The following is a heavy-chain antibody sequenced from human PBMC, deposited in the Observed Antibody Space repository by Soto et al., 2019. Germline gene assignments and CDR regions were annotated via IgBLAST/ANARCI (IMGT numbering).Heavy chain of an antibody. CDR3: ARGLVGHWFDP. D-gene: IGHD3-10*01. Sequence: SETLSLTCAVYGGSFSGYYWSWIRQPPGKGLEWIGEINHSGSTNYNPSLKSRVTISVDTSKNQFSLKLSSVTAADTAVYYCARGLVGHWFDPWGQGTLVTVS. V-gene: IGHV4-34*01. CDR1: GGSFSGYY. CDR2: INHSGST. J-gene: IGHJ5*02.